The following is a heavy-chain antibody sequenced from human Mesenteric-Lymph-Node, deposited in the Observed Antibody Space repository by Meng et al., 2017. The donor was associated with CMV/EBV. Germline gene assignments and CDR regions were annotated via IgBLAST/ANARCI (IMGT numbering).Heavy chain of an antibody. CDR1: GFTFSSYS. CDR2: ISYSSATI. CDR3: ARDLGYSYGYI. J-gene: IGHJ6*02. V-gene: IGHV3-48*04. D-gene: IGHD5-18*01. Sequence: GESLKISCAASGFTFSSYSMNWVRQAPGKGLEWVSYISYSSATIYYTDSVKGRFTISRDNAENSLYLQMNSLRAEDTAVYYCARDLGYSYGYIWGQGTTVTVSS.